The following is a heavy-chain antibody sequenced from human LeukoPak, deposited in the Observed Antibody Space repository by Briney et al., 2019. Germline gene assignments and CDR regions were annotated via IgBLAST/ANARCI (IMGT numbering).Heavy chain of an antibody. J-gene: IGHJ4*02. CDR3: AREAYSYGHTSQAFDY. Sequence: SETLSLTCAVYGGSFSGYYWSWIRQPPGKGLEWIGEINHSGSTNYNPSLKSRVTMSVDTSKNQFSLKLSSVTAADTAVYYCAREAYSYGHTSQAFDYWGQGTLVTVSS. CDR1: GGSFSGYY. CDR2: INHSGST. D-gene: IGHD5-18*01. V-gene: IGHV4-34*01.